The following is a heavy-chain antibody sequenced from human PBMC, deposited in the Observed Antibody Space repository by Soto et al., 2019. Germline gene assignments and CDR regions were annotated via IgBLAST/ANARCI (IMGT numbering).Heavy chain of an antibody. CDR3: ARDRYCSGGSCYSSYYMDV. D-gene: IGHD2-15*01. CDR2: ISAYNGNT. V-gene: IGHV1-18*01. J-gene: IGHJ6*03. Sequence: ASVKVSCKASGYTFTSYGISWVRQAPGQGLEWMGWISAYNGNTNYAQKLQGRVTMTTDTSTSTAYMELGSLRSDDTAVYYCARDRYCSGGSCYSSYYMDVWGKGTTVTVSS. CDR1: GYTFTSYG.